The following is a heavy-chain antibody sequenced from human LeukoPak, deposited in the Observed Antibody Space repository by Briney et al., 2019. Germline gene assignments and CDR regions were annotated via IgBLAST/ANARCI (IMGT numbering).Heavy chain of an antibody. Sequence: PGGSLRLSCAASGFTFSSYSMNWVRQAPGKGLEWVSSISSSCSYIYYADSVKGRFTISRDNAKNSLYLEMSRRRAEDTVVYYYARDLSRQQLVWDYWGQGTLVTVSS. CDR3: ARDLSRQQLVWDY. V-gene: IGHV3-21*01. CDR2: ISSSCSYI. CDR1: GFTFSSYS. D-gene: IGHD6-13*01. J-gene: IGHJ4*02.